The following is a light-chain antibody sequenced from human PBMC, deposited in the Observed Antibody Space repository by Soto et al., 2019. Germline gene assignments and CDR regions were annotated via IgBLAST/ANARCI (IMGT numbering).Light chain of an antibody. J-gene: IGKJ4*01. CDR2: AAS. Sequence: AIRMTQSPSSFSASTGDRVTITCRASQGISSYLAWYQQKPGKAPKLLIYAASTLQSGVPSRFSGSRSGTDFTLTISCLQSEDFATYYCQQYYSYPLTCGGGTKVEIK. CDR1: QGISSY. CDR3: QQYYSYPLT. V-gene: IGKV1-8*01.